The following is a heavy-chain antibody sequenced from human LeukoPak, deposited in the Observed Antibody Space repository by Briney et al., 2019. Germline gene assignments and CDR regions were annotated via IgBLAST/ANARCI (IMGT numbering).Heavy chain of an antibody. CDR1: GGSISSSSYY. CDR2: IYYSGST. Sequence: SETLSLTCTVSGGSISSSSYYWGWIRQPPGKGLEWIGSIYYSGSTYYNPSLKSRVTISVDTSKNQFSLKLSSVTAADTAVYYCATMTTVTTTYDYWGQGTLATVSS. V-gene: IGHV4-39*01. D-gene: IGHD4-11*01. J-gene: IGHJ4*02. CDR3: ATMTTVTTTYDY.